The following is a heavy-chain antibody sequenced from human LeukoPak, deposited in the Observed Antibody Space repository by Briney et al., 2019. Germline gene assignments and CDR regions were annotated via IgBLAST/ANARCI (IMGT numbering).Heavy chain of an antibody. J-gene: IGHJ4*02. CDR2: INSDGSEG. V-gene: IGHV3-7*04. CDR1: GFTFSGFW. CDR3: ARGGGNIFDY. D-gene: IGHD3-16*01. Sequence: GGSLRLSCAVSGFTFSGFWMSWSRQAPGKGLEWVASINSDGSEGYYADVVKGRFTISRDNAKNSLYLQMNSLRAEDTAVYYCARGGGNIFDYWGQGTLVTVSS.